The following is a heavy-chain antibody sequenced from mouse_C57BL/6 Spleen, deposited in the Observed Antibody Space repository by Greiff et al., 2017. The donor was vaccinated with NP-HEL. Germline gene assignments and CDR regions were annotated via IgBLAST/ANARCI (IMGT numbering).Heavy chain of an antibody. J-gene: IGHJ3*01. CDR3: ARPPIEEIWTWFAY. D-gene: IGHD1-1*02. CDR2: INPSNGGT. V-gene: IGHV1-53*01. Sequence: QVQLQQPGTELVKPGASVKLSCKASGYTFTSYWMHWVKQRPGQGLEWIGNINPSNGGTNYNEKFKSKATLPVDKSSSTAYMQLSSLTSEDSAFYYCARPPIEEIWTWFAYWGQGTLVTVSA. CDR1: GYTFTSYW.